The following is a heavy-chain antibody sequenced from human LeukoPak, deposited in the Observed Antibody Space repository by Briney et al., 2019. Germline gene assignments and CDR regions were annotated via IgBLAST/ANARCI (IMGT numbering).Heavy chain of an antibody. Sequence: TGGSLRLSCVASGFNFNIYSMNWVRQAPGKGLEWVSYVTSSGSNIYYADSVKGRFTIFRDSAKNSLFLQMNSLRVEDTALYFCVRADGDFWGQGTMVTVSS. CDR3: VRADGDF. J-gene: IGHJ4*02. V-gene: IGHV3-48*01. CDR2: VTSSGSNI. CDR1: GFNFNIYS.